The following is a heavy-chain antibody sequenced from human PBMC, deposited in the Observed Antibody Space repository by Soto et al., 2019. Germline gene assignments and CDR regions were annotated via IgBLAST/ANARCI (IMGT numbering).Heavy chain of an antibody. CDR3: ARLGSDVADYYDSSGYYYGIWAFDY. CDR1: GGSISSSSYY. D-gene: IGHD3-22*01. CDR2: IYYSGST. J-gene: IGHJ4*02. Sequence: ASETLSLTCTVSGGSISSSSYYWGWIRQPPGKGLEWIGSIYYSGSTYYNPSLKSRVTISVDTSKNQFSLKLSSVTAADTAVYYCARLGSDVADYYDSSGYYYGIWAFDYWGQGTLVTVSS. V-gene: IGHV4-39*01.